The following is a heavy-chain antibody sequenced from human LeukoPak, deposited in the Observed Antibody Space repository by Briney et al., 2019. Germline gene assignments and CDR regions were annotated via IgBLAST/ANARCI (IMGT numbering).Heavy chain of an antibody. CDR1: GFTFTSSA. CDR2: IVVGSGNT. D-gene: IGHD2-21*02. V-gene: IGHV1-58*02. CDR3: AAGAYCGGDCYSAFDP. J-gene: IGHJ5*02. Sequence: ASVKVSCKASGFTFTSSAMQWVRQARGQRLEWIGWIVVGSGNTNYAQKFQERVTITRDMSTSTAYTELSSLRSEDTAVYYCAAGAYCGGDCYSAFDPWGQGTLVTVSS.